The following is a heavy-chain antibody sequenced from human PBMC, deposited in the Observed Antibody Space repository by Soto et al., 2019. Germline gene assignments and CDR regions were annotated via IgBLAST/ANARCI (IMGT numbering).Heavy chain of an antibody. CDR3: GAYCSRTSTSEFFTP. D-gene: IGHD2-2*01. V-gene: IGHV4-39*01. CDR2: LYYTGTT. Sequence: SETLSLTCSVSGGSIGSSSYYFAWIRQPPGKGLEWIGSLYYTGTTYYNSSLKSRVTISADKSQNQFSLRLSSVTAADTAVYYCGAYCSRTSTSEFFTPWRQGTLLIV. J-gene: IGHJ5*02. CDR1: GGSIGSSSYY.